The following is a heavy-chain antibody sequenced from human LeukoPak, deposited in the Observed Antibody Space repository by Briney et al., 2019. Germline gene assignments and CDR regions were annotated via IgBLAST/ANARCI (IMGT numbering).Heavy chain of an antibody. Sequence: ASVKVSCKASGYTFTDYYMHWVRQAPGQGLEWMGWINPNSGGTHYAQKFQGRVIMTRDTSTSTVYMDLSSLTSDDTAVYYCARDLDYFGSSSLDNWGQGTLVTVS. V-gene: IGHV1-2*02. CDR3: ARDLDYFGSSSLDN. CDR2: INPNSGGT. J-gene: IGHJ4*02. D-gene: IGHD3-10*01. CDR1: GYTFTDYY.